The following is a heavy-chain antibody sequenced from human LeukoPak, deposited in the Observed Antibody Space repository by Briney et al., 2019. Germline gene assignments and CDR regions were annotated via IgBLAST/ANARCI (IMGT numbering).Heavy chain of an antibody. CDR3: ATRIAARNYFDY. V-gene: IGHV3-30*04. D-gene: IGHD6-6*01. CDR1: GFTFSSYA. Sequence: GRSLRLSCAASGFTFSSYAMHWVRQAPGKGREWVAVISYDGSNKYYADSVKGRFTISRDNSKNTLYLQMNSLRAEDTAVYYCATRIAARNYFDYWGQGTLVTVSS. J-gene: IGHJ4*02. CDR2: ISYDGSNK.